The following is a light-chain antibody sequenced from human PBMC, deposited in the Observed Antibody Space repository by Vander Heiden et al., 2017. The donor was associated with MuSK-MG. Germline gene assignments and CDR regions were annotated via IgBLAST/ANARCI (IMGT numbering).Light chain of an antibody. V-gene: IGKV1-9*01. CDR3: RHVNIYRPS. Sequence: DIQLTQSPSFLSASLGDRVTITCRASQGISSHLAWYQQKPGKAPKLLIYAASTLQSGVPSRFSGSGSGTEFTLTISSLQPEDFATYFCRHVNIYRPSFGQGTRLEI. J-gene: IGKJ5*01. CDR1: QGISSH. CDR2: AAS.